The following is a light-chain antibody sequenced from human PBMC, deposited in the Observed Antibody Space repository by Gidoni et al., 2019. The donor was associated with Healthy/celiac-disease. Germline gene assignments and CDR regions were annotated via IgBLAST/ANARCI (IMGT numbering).Light chain of an antibody. V-gene: IGKV3-15*01. CDR2: GAS. J-gene: IGKJ2*01. Sequence: IAMTQSPATLSVSPGERATLPCRASQSVRSNLAWYQQKPGQAPRLLIYGASTRATGIPARFSGSGSGTGFALTISSLQSEDFAVYYCQPYNNWPPSYTFGQGTKLEIK. CDR1: QSVRSN. CDR3: QPYNNWPPSYT.